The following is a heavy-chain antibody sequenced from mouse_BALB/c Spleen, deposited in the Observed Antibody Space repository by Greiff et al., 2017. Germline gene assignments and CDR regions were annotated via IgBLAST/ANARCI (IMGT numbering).Heavy chain of an antibody. D-gene: IGHD2-4*01. V-gene: IGHV5-17*02. CDR3: ARFNDYDDAMDY. CDR1: GFTFSSFG. Sequence: EVKVVESGGGLVQPGGSRKLSCAASGFTFSSFGMHWVRQAPEKGLEWVAYISSGSSTIYYADTVKGRFTITRDNPKNTLFLQMTSLRSEDTAMYYCARFNDYDDAMDYWGQGTSVTVSS. CDR2: ISSGSSTI. J-gene: IGHJ4*01.